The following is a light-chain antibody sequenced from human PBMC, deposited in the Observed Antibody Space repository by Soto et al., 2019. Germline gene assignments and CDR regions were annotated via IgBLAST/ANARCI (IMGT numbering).Light chain of an antibody. CDR2: RND. Sequence: QSVLTQAPSASATPEQRVTIFCSGSTSNVGRNTVNWYQQLPGTAPKLLIYRNDVRPSGVPDRFSGSKSGASASLAISGLQSEDEADYFCATWDDSLSGPVFGGGTKLTVL. J-gene: IGLJ3*02. CDR3: ATWDDSLSGPV. CDR1: TSNVGRNT. V-gene: IGLV1-44*01.